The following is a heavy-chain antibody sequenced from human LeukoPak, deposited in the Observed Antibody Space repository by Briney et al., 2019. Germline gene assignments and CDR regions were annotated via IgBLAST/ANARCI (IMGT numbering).Heavy chain of an antibody. Sequence: PGGSLRLSCAASGFTFSSYVMNWIRQAPGKGLEWVAAITASGSSTYYADSVKGRFTISRDNSKSTLYLQMSSLRDEDAAVYYCANYRSWGQGTLVTVSS. J-gene: IGHJ4*02. CDR3: ANYRS. D-gene: IGHD1-14*01. CDR1: GFTFSSYV. V-gene: IGHV3-23*01. CDR2: ITASGSST.